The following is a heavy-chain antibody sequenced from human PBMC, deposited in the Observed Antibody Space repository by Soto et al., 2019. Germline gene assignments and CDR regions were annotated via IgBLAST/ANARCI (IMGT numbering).Heavy chain of an antibody. CDR2: IYYSGST. Sequence: PSETLSLTCTDSGGSISSYYWSWIRQPPGKGLEWIGYIYYSGSTNYNPSLKSRVTISVDTSKNQFSLKLSSVTAADTAVYYCARSRRGGMDVWGQGTTVTVSS. CDR3: ARSRRGGMDV. J-gene: IGHJ6*02. V-gene: IGHV4-59*01. CDR1: GGSISSYY. D-gene: IGHD3-10*01.